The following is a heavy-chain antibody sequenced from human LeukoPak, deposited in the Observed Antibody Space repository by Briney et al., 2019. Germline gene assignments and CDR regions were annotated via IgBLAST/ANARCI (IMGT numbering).Heavy chain of an antibody. CDR3: ARISSSSLYYCYYMDV. V-gene: IGHV1-69*06. Sequence: SVKVSCKASGGTFSSYAISWVRQAPGQGLEWMGGIIPIFGTANYAQKFQGRVTITADKSTSTAYMELSSLRSEDTAVYYCARISSSSLYYCYYMDVWGKGTTVTVSS. J-gene: IGHJ6*03. D-gene: IGHD6-6*01. CDR2: IIPIFGTA. CDR1: GGTFSSYA.